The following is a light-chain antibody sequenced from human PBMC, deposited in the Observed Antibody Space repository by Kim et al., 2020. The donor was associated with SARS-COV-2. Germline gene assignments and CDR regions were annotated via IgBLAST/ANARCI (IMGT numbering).Light chain of an antibody. J-gene: IGKJ2*01. CDR2: GAS. V-gene: IGKV3-20*01. CDR3: QQYGSSLYT. CDR1: QSVSSSY. Sequence: LSPGESARLSCRASQSVSSSYLAWYQQKPGQAPRLLIYGASSRATGIPDRFSGSGSGTDFTLTISRLEPEDFAVYYCQQYGSSLYTFGQGTKLEI.